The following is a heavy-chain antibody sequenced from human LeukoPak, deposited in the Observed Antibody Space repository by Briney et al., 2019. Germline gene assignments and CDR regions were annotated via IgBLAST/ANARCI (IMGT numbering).Heavy chain of an antibody. Sequence: PGRSLRLSCAVSGFNLDDYAMHRVRQAPGRGLEWVSGINWKTGNGIYADSVKGRFTISRDNAKNSLYLQMSSLRAEDTALYYCTRRAARWQFDLWGRGTLLTVSS. J-gene: IGHJ2*01. V-gene: IGHV3-9*01. CDR2: INWKTGNG. D-gene: IGHD5-24*01. CDR3: TRRAARWQFDL. CDR1: GFNLDDYA.